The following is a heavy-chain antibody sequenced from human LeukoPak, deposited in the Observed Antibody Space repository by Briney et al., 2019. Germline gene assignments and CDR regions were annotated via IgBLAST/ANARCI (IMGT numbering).Heavy chain of an antibody. Sequence: ASVKASCKASGYNFRRYGISWVRQAPGQGLEWMGWISVYNGNTTYAQKIQGRVTMTTDTSTSTAYMELRSLRSDDTAVYYCARGNGDYTFDYWGQGTLVTVSS. J-gene: IGHJ4*02. D-gene: IGHD4-17*01. CDR3: ARGNGDYTFDY. V-gene: IGHV1-18*01. CDR2: ISVYNGNT. CDR1: GYNFRRYG.